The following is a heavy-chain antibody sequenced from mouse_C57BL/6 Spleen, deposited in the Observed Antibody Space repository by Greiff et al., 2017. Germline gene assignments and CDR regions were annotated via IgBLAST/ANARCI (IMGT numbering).Heavy chain of an antibody. Sequence: VQLQQSGAELARPGASVKLSCKASGYTFTSYGISWVKQRTGQGLEWIGEIYPRSGNTYYNEKFKDKATLTADKSSSTVYMELSRLTSEDSAVYCCARHEGILADWYFDVWGTGTTVTVSS. CDR1: GYTFTSYG. CDR2: IYPRSGNT. V-gene: IGHV1-81*01. CDR3: ARHEGILADWYFDV. J-gene: IGHJ1*03. D-gene: IGHD6-1*01.